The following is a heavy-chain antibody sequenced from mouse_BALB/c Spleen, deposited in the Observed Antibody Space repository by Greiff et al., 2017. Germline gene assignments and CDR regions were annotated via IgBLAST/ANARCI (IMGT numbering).Heavy chain of an antibody. J-gene: IGHJ2*01. CDR1: GFTFSDYY. CDR2: ISDGGSYT. D-gene: IGHD1-2*01. CDR3: ARGATATGYFDY. V-gene: IGHV5-4*02. Sequence: EVMLVESGGGLVKPGGSLKLSCAASGFTFSDYYMYWVRQTPEKRLEWVATISDGGSYTYYPDSVKGRFTISRDNAKNNLYLQMSSLKSEDTAMYYCARGATATGYFDYWGQGTTLTVSS.